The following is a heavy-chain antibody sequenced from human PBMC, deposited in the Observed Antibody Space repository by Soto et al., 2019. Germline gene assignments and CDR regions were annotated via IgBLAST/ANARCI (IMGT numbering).Heavy chain of an antibody. V-gene: IGHV1-69*01. CDR2: IMPVFGTP. Sequence: QVLLVQSGAEVKKPGSSVKVSCQAAGGSFSSYMVSWVRQAPGQGLDYMGGIMPVFGTPTYTEKFQGRVTITAEESTGTAYLELTSVKSDDTAVYYCARGVTANYMGGDAVAIWGQGTLVAVSS. J-gene: IGHJ3*02. D-gene: IGHD4-4*01. CDR3: ARGVTANYMGGDAVAI. CDR1: GGSFSSYM.